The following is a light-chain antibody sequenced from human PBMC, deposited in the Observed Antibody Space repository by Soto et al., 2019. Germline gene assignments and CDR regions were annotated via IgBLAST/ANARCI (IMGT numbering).Light chain of an antibody. CDR1: QSVSSSY. CDR3: QQYGSSPKLT. Sequence: EIVSTQSPCTLSLSPGERATLSCRASQSVSSSYLAWYQQKPGQAPRLLIYGASSRATGIPDRFSGSGSGTDFTLTISRLEPEDFAVYYCQQYGSSPKLTFGGGTKVDIK. CDR2: GAS. J-gene: IGKJ4*01. V-gene: IGKV3-20*01.